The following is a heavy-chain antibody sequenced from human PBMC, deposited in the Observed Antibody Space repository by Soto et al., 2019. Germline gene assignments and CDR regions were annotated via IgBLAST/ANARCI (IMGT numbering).Heavy chain of an antibody. Sequence: MWLSCAAFGFTLSSYAMGWVRQNPGKGLEWVSGIGGNTVDTHYADSVKGRFTISRDNSKNTLYLQMNSLRAEDTAVYYCASHSSSWYGLTTPDYYYGMDVWGQGTTVTVYS. CDR2: IGGNTVDT. D-gene: IGHD6-13*01. V-gene: IGHV3-23*01. J-gene: IGHJ6*02. CDR1: GFTLSSYA. CDR3: ASHSSSWYGLTTPDYYYGMDV.